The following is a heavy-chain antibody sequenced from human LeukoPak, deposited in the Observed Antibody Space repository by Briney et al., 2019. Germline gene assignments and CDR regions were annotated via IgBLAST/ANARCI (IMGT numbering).Heavy chain of an antibody. CDR2: VYYNANT. CDR3: ARIIPYEYGYIDH. D-gene: IGHD3-10*01. CDR1: GGSVSPYY. V-gene: IGHV4-59*02. Sequence: KTSETLSLTCTVSGGSVSPYYWSWIRQPPGKGLEWIGYVYYNANTNYNPSLKTRVTISVDTFKNQFSLRLSSVTTADTAVYYCARIIPYEYGYIDHWGQGTLVTVSS. J-gene: IGHJ4*02.